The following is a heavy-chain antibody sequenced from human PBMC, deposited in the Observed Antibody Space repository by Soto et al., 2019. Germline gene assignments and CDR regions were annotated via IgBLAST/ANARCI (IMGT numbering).Heavy chain of an antibody. J-gene: IGHJ6*02. CDR1: GGSISSYY. Sequence: ETLSLTCNVSGGSISSYYWTWIRQPPGKGLEWIGHIYSSGRANYNPSVQSRVTISLDTSKNHFSLNLSSVTAADTAVYYCAGMSFTGFGELFDNFYFSGLDVWGQGTTVTVSS. CDR3: AGMSFTGFGELFDNFYFSGLDV. V-gene: IGHV4-59*01. CDR2: IYSSGRA. D-gene: IGHD3-3*01.